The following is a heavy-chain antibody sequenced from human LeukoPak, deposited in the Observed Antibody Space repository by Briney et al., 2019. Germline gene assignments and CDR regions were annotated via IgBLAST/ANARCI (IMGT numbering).Heavy chain of an antibody. J-gene: IGHJ4*02. CDR1: GYTFTGYY. V-gene: IGHV1-2*02. CDR2: INPNSSGT. CDR3: ARSTYSSSSARLWSSSWHYFDY. D-gene: IGHD6-6*01. Sequence: ASVKVSCKASGYTFTGYYMHWVRQAPGQGLEWMGWINPNSSGTNYAQKFQGRVTMTRDTSISTAYMELSRLRSDDTAVYYCARSTYSSSSARLWSSSWHYFDYWGQGTLVTVSS.